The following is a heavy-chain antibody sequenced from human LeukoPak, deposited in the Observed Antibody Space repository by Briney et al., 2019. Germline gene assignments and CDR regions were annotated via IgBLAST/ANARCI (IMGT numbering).Heavy chain of an antibody. J-gene: IGHJ4*02. CDR3: ARDFLPLRSSYAHPRLWSSTTRPAADY. CDR2: IYYSGST. CDR1: GGSISSSNYY. D-gene: IGHD5-18*01. Sequence: PSETLSLTCTVSGGSISSSNYYWGWIRQPPGKGLEWIGSIYYSGSTYYNPSLKSRVTISVDTSKNQFSLQLSSVTAADTAVYYCARDFLPLRSSYAHPRLWSSTTRPAADYWGQGTLVTVSS. V-gene: IGHV4-39*07.